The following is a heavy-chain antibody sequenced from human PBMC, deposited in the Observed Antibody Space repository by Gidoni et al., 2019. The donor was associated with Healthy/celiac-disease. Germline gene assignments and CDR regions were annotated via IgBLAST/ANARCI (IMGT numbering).Heavy chain of an antibody. Sequence: QVQLVESGGGLVKPGGSLRLSCAASGFTFSYYYMSWIRQAPGKGLEWVSYISSSSSYTNYADSVKGRFTISRDNAKNSLYLQMNSLRAEDTAVYYCARGCSGGSCYSAGVFDYWGQGTLVTVSS. J-gene: IGHJ4*02. CDR2: ISSSSSYT. CDR1: GFTFSYYY. CDR3: ARGCSGGSCYSAGVFDY. V-gene: IGHV3-11*06. D-gene: IGHD2-15*01.